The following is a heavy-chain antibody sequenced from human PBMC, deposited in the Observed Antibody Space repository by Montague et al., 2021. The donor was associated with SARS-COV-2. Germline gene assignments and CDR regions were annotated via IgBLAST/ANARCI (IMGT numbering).Heavy chain of an antibody. CDR1: GFTFSSYE. CDR2: ISSSGFTR. J-gene: IGHJ4*02. CDR3: AKAALGSSSYFDY. V-gene: IGHV3-48*03. Sequence: SLRLSCAASGFTFSSYEMSWVRQAPGKGLEWVSYISSSGFTRYYADSVKGRFTISRDNAKNSLYLQVNSLRAEDSAVYYCAKAALGSSSYFDYWGQGTLVTVSS. D-gene: IGHD6-13*01.